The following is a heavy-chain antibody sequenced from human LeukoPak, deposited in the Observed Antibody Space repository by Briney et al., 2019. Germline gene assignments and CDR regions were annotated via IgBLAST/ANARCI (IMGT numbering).Heavy chain of an antibody. Sequence: SETLSLTCTVSGGSISSYYWSWIRQPPGKGLEWIGYISYSGNTNFNPSLKSRVTISVDTSKNQFSLKLSSVTAADTAVYYCARHRDYWFGELQPRYYFDYWGQGTQVTVSS. CDR3: ARHRDYWFGELQPRYYFDY. J-gene: IGHJ4*02. V-gene: IGHV4-59*08. CDR2: ISYSGNT. D-gene: IGHD3-10*01. CDR1: GGSISSYY.